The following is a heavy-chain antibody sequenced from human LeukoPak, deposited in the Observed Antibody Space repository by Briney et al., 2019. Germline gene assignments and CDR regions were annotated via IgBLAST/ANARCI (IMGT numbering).Heavy chain of an antibody. CDR1: GFTFSDYA. J-gene: IGHJ4*02. CDR2: ISGSGAYS. V-gene: IGHV3-23*01. Sequence: GGSLRLSCAVSGFTFSDYAMSWVRQAPGKGLEWVSGISGSGAYSYYADSVKGRFTISRDNSKNTLYMQMNSLRAEDTAVYYCARVICSGGRCYWDYWGQGTLVTVSS. CDR3: ARVICSGGRCYWDY. D-gene: IGHD2-15*01.